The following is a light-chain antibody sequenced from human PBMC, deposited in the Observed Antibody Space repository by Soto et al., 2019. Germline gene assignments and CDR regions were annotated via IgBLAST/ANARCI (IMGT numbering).Light chain of an antibody. V-gene: IGLV2-8*01. CDR3: SSYAGSNYPYV. CDR1: SSDVGYYNY. J-gene: IGLJ1*01. Sequence: QSVLTQPPSASGSPGQSVTIACTGTSSDVGYYNYVSWYQQHPGKAPKLLIYDVSKRPSGVPDRFSGSKSGNTASLTVSGLQAEDEGDYYCSSYAGSNYPYVFGTGTKVTVL. CDR2: DVS.